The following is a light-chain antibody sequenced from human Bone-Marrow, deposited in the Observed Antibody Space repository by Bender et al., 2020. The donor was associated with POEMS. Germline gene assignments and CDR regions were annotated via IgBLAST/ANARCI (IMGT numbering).Light chain of an antibody. Sequence: QSALTQPASVSGSPGQSIVLSCTGSSSDIGTLVSWYQHHPGEAPKLIIYEASKRPSGVSHRFSGSKSGSTASLTISGLQADDGADYFCCAYVATSTLIFGGGTTLTVL. V-gene: IGLV2-23*01. CDR3: CAYVATSTLI. CDR1: SSDIGTL. J-gene: IGLJ2*01. CDR2: EAS.